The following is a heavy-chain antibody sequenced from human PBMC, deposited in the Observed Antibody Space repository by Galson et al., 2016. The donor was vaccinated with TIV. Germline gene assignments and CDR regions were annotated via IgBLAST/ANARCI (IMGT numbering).Heavy chain of an antibody. D-gene: IGHD5-18*01. Sequence: LRLSCAASGLTFGDYGMHWVRQSLGKGLEWVSGISSNSVYLGYADSVKGRFTVSRDNAKNSLYLQMNSLRLEDTALYYCTKARGYGYGSPQDYCYGMDVWGQGTSVTVSS. CDR1: GLTFGDYG. J-gene: IGHJ6*02. V-gene: IGHV3-9*01. CDR3: TKARGYGYGSPQDYCYGMDV. CDR2: ISSNSVYL.